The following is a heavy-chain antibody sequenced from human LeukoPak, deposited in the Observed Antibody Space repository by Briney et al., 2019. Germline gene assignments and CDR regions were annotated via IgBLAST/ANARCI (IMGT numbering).Heavy chain of an antibody. CDR2: INHSGST. J-gene: IGHJ4*02. CDR1: GGPFSNYY. Sequence: SETQSLTCAVFGGPFSNYYLTWIRQPPGNGLEWIGEINHSGSTNYNPYHKSRLPISQDTSKNQVSLKLSSVTAADTAVYYCAYYYYYISGPGDYWGQGTLLTVSS. D-gene: IGHD3-22*01. CDR3: AYYYYYISGPGDY. V-gene: IGHV4-34*01.